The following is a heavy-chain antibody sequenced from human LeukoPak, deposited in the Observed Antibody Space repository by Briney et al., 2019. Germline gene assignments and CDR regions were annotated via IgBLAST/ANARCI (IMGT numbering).Heavy chain of an antibody. CDR2: INTNTGNP. V-gene: IGHV7-4-1*02. J-gene: IGHJ1*01. CDR3: AREGSWFGVLKEYFQH. Sequence: ASVKVSCKASGYTFTSYAMNWVRQAPGQGLEWMGWINTNTGNPTYAQGFTGRFVFSLDTSVSTAYLQISSLKAEDTAVYYCAREGSWFGVLKEYFQHWGQGTLVTVSS. D-gene: IGHD3-10*01. CDR1: GYTFTSYA.